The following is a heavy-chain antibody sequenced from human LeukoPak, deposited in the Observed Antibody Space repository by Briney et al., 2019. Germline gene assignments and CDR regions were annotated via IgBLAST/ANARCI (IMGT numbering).Heavy chain of an antibody. CDR1: GFTFSGYS. CDR3: ARGGQYSSGWYYFDY. D-gene: IGHD6-19*01. Sequence: GGSLRLSCAASGFTFSGYSMNWVRQAPGKGLEWVSSISSSSSYIYYADSVKGRFTISRDNAKNSLYLQMNSLRAEDTAVYYCARGGQYSSGWYYFDYWGQGTLVTVSS. CDR2: ISSSSSYI. V-gene: IGHV3-21*01. J-gene: IGHJ4*02.